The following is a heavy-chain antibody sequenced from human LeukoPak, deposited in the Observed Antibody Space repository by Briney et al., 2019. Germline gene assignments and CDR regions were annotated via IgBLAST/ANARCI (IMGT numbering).Heavy chain of an antibody. J-gene: IGHJ2*01. CDR2: IYSGGNT. CDR1: GFTVSDNY. V-gene: IGHV3-53*01. D-gene: IGHD1-1*01. Sequence: GGSLRLSCAASGFTVSDNYMSWVRQAPGKGLEWVSVIYSGGNTYYADSVKGRFTVSRDNSRNTLYLQMNSLRAEDTAVYYCARPVYNEDWYFDLWGRGTLVTVSS. CDR3: ARPVYNEDWYFDL.